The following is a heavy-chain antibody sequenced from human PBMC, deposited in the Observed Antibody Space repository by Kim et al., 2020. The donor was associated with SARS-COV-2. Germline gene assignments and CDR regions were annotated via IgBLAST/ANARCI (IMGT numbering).Heavy chain of an antibody. D-gene: IGHD3-10*01. Sequence: SLKSRVTISVDTSKNQFSLKLSSVTAADTAVYYCASAKIRAYYYGSGIDYWGQGTLVTVSS. V-gene: IGHV4-34*01. J-gene: IGHJ4*02. CDR3: ASAKIRAYYYGSGIDY.